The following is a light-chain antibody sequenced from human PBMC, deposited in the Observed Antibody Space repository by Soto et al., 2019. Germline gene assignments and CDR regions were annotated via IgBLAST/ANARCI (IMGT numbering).Light chain of an antibody. V-gene: IGKV3-20*01. Sequence: EIVLTQSPGTLSLSPGERATLSCRASQSVSSSYLAWYQQKPGQAPRLLIYGASSRATGIPDRFRGSGSGTDFTLTISRLEPEDFAVYYCQQYGSSPPKTFGPGTKVEI. CDR2: GAS. CDR3: QQYGSSPPKT. J-gene: IGKJ1*01. CDR1: QSVSSSY.